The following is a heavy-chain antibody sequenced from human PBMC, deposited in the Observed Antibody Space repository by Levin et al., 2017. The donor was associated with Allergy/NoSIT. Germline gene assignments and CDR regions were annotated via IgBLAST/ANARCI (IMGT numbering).Heavy chain of an antibody. J-gene: IGHJ4*02. V-gene: IGHV5-10-1*01. CDR1: GYSFISYW. D-gene: IGHD2-2*01. CDR2: IDPSDSYT. Sequence: GGSLRLSCKGSGYSFISYWISWVRQMPGKGLEWMGRIDPSDSYTKYSPSFQGHVTISADKSIRTAYLQWSSLKASDTAMYYCARHLPAQSNSPFDYWGQGNLVTVSS. CDR3: ARHLPAQSNSPFDY.